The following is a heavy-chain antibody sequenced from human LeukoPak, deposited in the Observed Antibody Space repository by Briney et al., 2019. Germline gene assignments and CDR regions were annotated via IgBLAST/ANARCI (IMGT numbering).Heavy chain of an antibody. CDR2: VYYSGST. V-gene: IGHV4-39*07. Sequence: SETLSLTCTVSGGSISTTNYYWGWIRQSPGKGLEWFGCVYYSGSTYYNPSLKSRVTISVDTSQNQFSLQLTSVTAADTAVYYCARGDYDSSGYYFGYFDYWGQGTLVTVSS. D-gene: IGHD3-22*01. CDR3: ARGDYDSSGYYFGYFDY. CDR1: GGSISTTNYY. J-gene: IGHJ4*02.